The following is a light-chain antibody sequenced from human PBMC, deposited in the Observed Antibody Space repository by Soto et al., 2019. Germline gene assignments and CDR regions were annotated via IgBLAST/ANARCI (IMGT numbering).Light chain of an antibody. V-gene: IGKV3-20*01. CDR3: QQYGSSRWT. Sequence: EIVLTQSPGTLSLSPGERATLSCRASQSVSSIYLAWYQQKPGQAPRLLIYGASSRATGIPDRFSGSGSGTDFTLTISRLEPEDFAVYYCQQYGSSRWTFGQGTSGYQT. CDR2: GAS. CDR1: QSVSSIY. J-gene: IGKJ1*01.